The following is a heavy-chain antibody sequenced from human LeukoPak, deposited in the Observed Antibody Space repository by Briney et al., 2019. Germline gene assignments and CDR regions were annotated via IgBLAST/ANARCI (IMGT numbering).Heavy chain of an antibody. D-gene: IGHD6-19*01. CDR2: ISSSSSYI. V-gene: IGHV3-21*01. Sequence: GGSLRLSCAASGFTFSSYSMNWVRQAPGKGLEWVSSISSSSSYIYYADSVKGRFTISRDNAKNSLYLQMNSLRAEDTAVYYCARDRGSGHTPFDYWGQGTLVTVSS. CDR1: GFTFSSYS. CDR3: ARDRGSGHTPFDY. J-gene: IGHJ4*02.